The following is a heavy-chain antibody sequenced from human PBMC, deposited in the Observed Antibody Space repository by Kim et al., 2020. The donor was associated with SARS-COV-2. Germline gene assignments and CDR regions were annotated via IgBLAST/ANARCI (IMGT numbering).Heavy chain of an antibody. V-gene: IGHV1-69*04. Sequence: SVKVSCKASGGTFSSYAISWVRQAPGQGLEWMGRIIPILGIANYAQKFQGRVTITADKSTSTAYMELSSLRSEDTAVYYCARAQSGYCSSTSCYYFDYWGQGTLVTVSS. CDR1: GGTFSSYA. J-gene: IGHJ4*02. CDR3: ARAQSGYCSSTSCYYFDY. D-gene: IGHD2-2*01. CDR2: IIPILGIA.